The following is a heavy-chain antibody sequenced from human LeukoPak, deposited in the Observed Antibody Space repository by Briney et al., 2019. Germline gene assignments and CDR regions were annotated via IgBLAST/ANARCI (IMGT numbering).Heavy chain of an antibody. CDR3: ARAHDSSGYHPPYYYYMDV. D-gene: IGHD3-22*01. CDR2: ISSSSSYI. V-gene: IGHV3-21*01. CDR1: GFTFSSYS. Sequence: PGGSLRLSCAASGFTFSSYSMNWVRQAPGKGLEWVSSISSSSSYIYYADSVKGRFTISRDNAKNSLYLQMNSLRAEDTAVYYCARAHDSSGYHPPYYYYMDVWGKGTTVTVSS. J-gene: IGHJ6*03.